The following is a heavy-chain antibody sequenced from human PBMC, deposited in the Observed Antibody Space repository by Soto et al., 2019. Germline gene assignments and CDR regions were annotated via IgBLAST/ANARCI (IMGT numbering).Heavy chain of an antibody. CDR2: IYYSGST. D-gene: IGHD6-13*01. Sequence: PSETLSLTCTVPGGSISSYYWSWIRQPPGKGLEWIGYIYYSGSTNYNPSLKSRVTISVDTSKNQFSLKLSSVTAADTAVYYCARSYSSSWYDSSTGWFDPWGQGTLVTVSA. J-gene: IGHJ5*02. V-gene: IGHV4-59*01. CDR3: ARSYSSSWYDSSTGWFDP. CDR1: GGSISSYY.